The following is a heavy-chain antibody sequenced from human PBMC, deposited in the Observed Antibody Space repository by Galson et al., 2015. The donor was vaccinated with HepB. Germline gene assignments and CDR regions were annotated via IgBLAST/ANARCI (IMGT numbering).Heavy chain of an antibody. V-gene: IGHV3-13*04. J-gene: IGHJ6*02. CDR3: ARGGGTTPDGGPYYYYYGMDV. D-gene: IGHD4-17*01. CDR2: IGTAGDT. CDR1: GFTFSSYD. Sequence: SLRLSCAASGFTFSSYDMHWVRQATGKGLEWVSAIGTAGDTYYPGSVKGRFTISRENAKNSLYLQMNSLRAGDTAVYYCARGGGTTPDGGPYYYYYGMDVWGQGTTVTVSS.